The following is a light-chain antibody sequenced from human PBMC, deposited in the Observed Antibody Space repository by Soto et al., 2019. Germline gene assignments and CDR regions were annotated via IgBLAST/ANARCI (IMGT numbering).Light chain of an antibody. CDR2: GAS. J-gene: IGKJ2*01. V-gene: IGKV3-20*01. Sequence: EIVLTQSPGTLSLSPGERATLSCRASQSVSSSYLAWYQQKPGQAPSLLIYGASSRATGIPDRFSGSGSGTDFTLTISRLEPEEFAVYYCQQYGSSPYTFGQGTTLEIK. CDR1: QSVSSSY. CDR3: QQYGSSPYT.